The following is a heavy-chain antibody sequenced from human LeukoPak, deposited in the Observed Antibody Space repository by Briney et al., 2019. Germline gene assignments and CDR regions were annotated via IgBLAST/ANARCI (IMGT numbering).Heavy chain of an antibody. V-gene: IGHV6-1*01. CDR1: GDSVSSNSAA. CDR2: TYYRSKWYN. Sequence: PSQTLSLTCAISGDSVSSNSAAWNWIRQSPSRGLEWLGRTYYRSKWYNDYAVSVKSRITINPDTSKNQFSLQLNSVTPEDTAVYYCASRSSGSPPTESDAFDIWGQGTMVTVSS. CDR3: ASRSSGSPPTESDAFDI. J-gene: IGHJ3*02. D-gene: IGHD1-26*01.